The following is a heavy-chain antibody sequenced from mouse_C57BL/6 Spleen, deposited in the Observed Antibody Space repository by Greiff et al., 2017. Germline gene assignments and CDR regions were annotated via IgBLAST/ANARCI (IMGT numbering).Heavy chain of an antibody. V-gene: IGHV1-59*01. Sequence: QVQLQQPGAELVRPGTSVKLSCKASGYTFTSYWMHWVKQRPGQGLEWIGVIDPSDSYTNYNQKFKGKATLTVDTSSSTAYMQLSSLTSEDSAVYYCASLYGPSTGYFDVWGTGTTVTVSS. CDR2: IDPSDSYT. CDR1: GYTFTSYW. J-gene: IGHJ1*03. CDR3: ASLYGPSTGYFDV. D-gene: IGHD1-1*01.